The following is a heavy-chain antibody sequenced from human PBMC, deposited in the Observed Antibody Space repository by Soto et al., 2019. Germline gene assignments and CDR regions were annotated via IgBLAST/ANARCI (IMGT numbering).Heavy chain of an antibody. CDR3: ASAVIPSSWYRDDAFDI. CDR1: GGSFSGYY. J-gene: IGHJ3*02. CDR2: IKHSGST. D-gene: IGHD6-13*01. Sequence: QVQLQQWGAGLLKPSETLSLTCAVYGGSFSGYYWSWIRQPPGKGLEWIGEIKHSGSTNYNPSLKGPVTISVETSKNQFSLKLSSVTAADTAVYYCASAVIPSSWYRDDAFDIWGQGTMVTVSS. V-gene: IGHV4-34*01.